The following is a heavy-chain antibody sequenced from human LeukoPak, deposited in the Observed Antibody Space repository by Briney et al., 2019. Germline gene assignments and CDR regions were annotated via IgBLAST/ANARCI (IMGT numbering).Heavy chain of an antibody. Sequence: SKTLSLTCTVSGGSISSYYWSWIRQPPGKGLEWIGYIYYSGSTNYNPSLKSRVTISVDTSKNQFSLKLSSVTAADTAVYYCARGADSSGYYLFDYWGQGTLVTVSS. CDR2: IYYSGST. D-gene: IGHD3-22*01. V-gene: IGHV4-59*08. CDR1: GGSISSYY. CDR3: ARGADSSGYYLFDY. J-gene: IGHJ4*02.